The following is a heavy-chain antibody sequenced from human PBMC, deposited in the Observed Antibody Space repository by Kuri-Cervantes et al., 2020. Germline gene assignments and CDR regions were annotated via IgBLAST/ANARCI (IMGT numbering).Heavy chain of an antibody. CDR1: GFTFCSYA. D-gene: IGHD3-16*01. CDR2: ISGSGGST. J-gene: IGHJ6*02. Sequence: GESLKTPCAASGFTFCSYAIGWVRQAPGKGLEWVSAISGSGGSTCYADSVKGRFTISRDNSKNTLYLQMNILRDEDTAVYYCARSPYDYVWECYYGYYYGMDVWGQGTTVTVSS. CDR3: ARSPYDYVWECYYGYYYGMDV. V-gene: IGHV3-23*01.